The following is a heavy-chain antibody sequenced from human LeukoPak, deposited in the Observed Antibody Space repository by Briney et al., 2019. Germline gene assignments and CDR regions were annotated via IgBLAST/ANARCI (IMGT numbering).Heavy chain of an antibody. D-gene: IGHD6-19*01. CDR2: ITGSGSTI. J-gene: IGHJ4*02. Sequence: QPGGSLRLSCAASGFTFSSYEMNWVRQAPGKGLGWDSYITGSGSTIYYADSVKGRFTISRDNAKNSLYLQMNSLRAEDTAVYYCARSPYSSGWSVVDYWGQGTLVTVSS. CDR3: ARSPYSSGWSVVDY. CDR1: GFTFSSYE. V-gene: IGHV3-48*03.